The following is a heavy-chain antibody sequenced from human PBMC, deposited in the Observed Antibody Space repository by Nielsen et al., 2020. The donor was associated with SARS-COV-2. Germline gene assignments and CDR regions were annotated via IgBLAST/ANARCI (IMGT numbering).Heavy chain of an antibody. CDR3: AKETTIVVIPAAPVDP. J-gene: IGHJ5*02. D-gene: IGHD2-2*01. V-gene: IGHV3-23*01. Sequence: GESLKISCAASGFTFSSYAMSWVRQAPGKGLEWVSGISGSGGTTYYADSVKGRFTISRDNSKNTVYLQMNSLRAEDTALYYCAKETTIVVIPAAPVDPWGQGTLVIVSS. CDR1: GFTFSSYA. CDR2: ISGSGGTT.